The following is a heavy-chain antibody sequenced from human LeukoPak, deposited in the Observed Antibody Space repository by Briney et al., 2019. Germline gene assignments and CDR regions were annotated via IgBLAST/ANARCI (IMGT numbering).Heavy chain of an antibody. CDR1: GFIFSNYA. Sequence: PGGSLRLSCVVSGFIFSNYAMTWVRQAPGKGLEWVSVISDSGGSTNYADSVKGRFIISRDNSRDTVCLQMNSLRAEDTAVYYCARDLWFDPWGQGTLVTVSS. CDR3: ARDLWFDP. CDR2: ISDSGGST. J-gene: IGHJ5*02. V-gene: IGHV3-23*01.